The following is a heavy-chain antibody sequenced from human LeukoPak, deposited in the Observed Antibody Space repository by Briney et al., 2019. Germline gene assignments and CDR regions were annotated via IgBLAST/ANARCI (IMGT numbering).Heavy chain of an antibody. CDR3: ARQFSSSWYNLYYYYYYMDV. J-gene: IGHJ6*03. D-gene: IGHD6-13*01. CDR1: GGSISSSSYY. V-gene: IGHV4-39*01. Sequence: SETLSLTCTVTGGSISSSSYYWGWIRQPPGKGLEWIGSIYYSGSTYYNPSLKSRVTISVDTSKNQFSLKLSSVTAADTAVYYCARQFSSSWYNLYYYYYYMDVWGKGTTVTVSS. CDR2: IYYSGST.